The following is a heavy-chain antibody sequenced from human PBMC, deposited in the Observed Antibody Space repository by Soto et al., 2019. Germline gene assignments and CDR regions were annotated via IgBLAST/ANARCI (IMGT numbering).Heavy chain of an antibody. CDR3: ARDYKRENCGSVRCNSLDV. D-gene: IGHD2-21*01. V-gene: IGHV4-61*01. Sequence: SSETLSLTCTVSGDSVTRDSYFWSWIRQAPGQGREWIGNSYYSGYYSGSTNPNPSLKSRVTVSVDTSKNQFSLKLRSVTTADTAVYYCARDYKRENCGSVRCNSLDVWGQGTTVTVSS. CDR1: GDSVTRDSYF. J-gene: IGHJ6*02. CDR2: SYYSGYYSGST.